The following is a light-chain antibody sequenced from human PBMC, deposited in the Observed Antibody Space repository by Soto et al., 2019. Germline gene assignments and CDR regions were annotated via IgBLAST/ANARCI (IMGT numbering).Light chain of an antibody. CDR1: QSISTY. Sequence: DIQVTQSPSSLSASVGDRVTISCRASQSISTYLNWYQHKPGKAPKLLIHAASSLRSGVPSRFSGSGSGTDFTLTISSLQPEDFATYYCQLSYSTPYTFGPGTKLEIK. J-gene: IGKJ2*01. CDR2: AAS. CDR3: QLSYSTPYT. V-gene: IGKV1-39*01.